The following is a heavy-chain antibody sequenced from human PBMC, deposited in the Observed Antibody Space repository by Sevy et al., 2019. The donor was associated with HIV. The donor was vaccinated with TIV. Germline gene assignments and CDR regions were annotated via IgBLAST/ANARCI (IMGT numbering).Heavy chain of an antibody. V-gene: IGHV3-48*01. Sequence: GESLKISCAASGFTFSSYSMNWVRQAPGKGLEWVSYIRSSTSTIYYADSVKGRFTISRDNAKNSLYLQMNSLRAEDTAMYYCARNGGYADYGMDVWGQGTTVTVSS. J-gene: IGHJ6*02. CDR2: IRSSTSTI. CDR3: ARNGGYADYGMDV. D-gene: IGHD5-12*01. CDR1: GFTFSSYS.